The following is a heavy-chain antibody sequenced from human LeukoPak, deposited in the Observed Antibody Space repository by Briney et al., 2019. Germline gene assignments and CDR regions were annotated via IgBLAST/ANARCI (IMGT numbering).Heavy chain of an antibody. Sequence: PSETLSLTCTVSGGSISSSNYYWGWIRQPPGKGLEWIGSIYYSGSTYYNPSLKSRVTISLDKSKNQFSLKLSSVTAADTAVYYCAREEVATISALFDPWGQGTLVTVSS. CDR1: GGSISSSNYY. J-gene: IGHJ5*02. CDR3: AREEVATISALFDP. V-gene: IGHV4-39*07. D-gene: IGHD5-12*01. CDR2: IYYSGST.